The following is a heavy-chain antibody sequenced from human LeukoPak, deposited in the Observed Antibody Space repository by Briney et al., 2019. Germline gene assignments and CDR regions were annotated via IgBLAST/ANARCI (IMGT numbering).Heavy chain of an antibody. D-gene: IGHD3-10*01. CDR1: GFTFSSYS. CDR2: ISSSSSYI. V-gene: IGHV3-21*01. Sequence: GGSLRLSCAASGFTFSSYSMNWVRQAPGKGPEWVSSISSSSSYIYYADSVKGRFTISRDNAKNSLYLQMNSLRAEDTAVYYCARGRGDSGWFDPWGQGTLVTVSS. CDR3: ARGRGDSGWFDP. J-gene: IGHJ5*02.